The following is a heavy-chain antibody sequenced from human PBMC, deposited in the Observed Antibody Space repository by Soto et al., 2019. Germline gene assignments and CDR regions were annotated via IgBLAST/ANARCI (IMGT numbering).Heavy chain of an antibody. D-gene: IGHD3-22*01. Sequence: GASVKVSCKASGYTFTSYGISWVRQAPGQGLEWMGWISAYNGNTNYAQKLQGRVTMTTDTSTSTAYMELRSLRSDDTAVYYCARDLKLFTYYYDSSGYYKEYFQHWGQGTLVTVSS. CDR3: ARDLKLFTYYYDSSGYYKEYFQH. V-gene: IGHV1-18*01. CDR2: ISAYNGNT. J-gene: IGHJ1*01. CDR1: GYTFTSYG.